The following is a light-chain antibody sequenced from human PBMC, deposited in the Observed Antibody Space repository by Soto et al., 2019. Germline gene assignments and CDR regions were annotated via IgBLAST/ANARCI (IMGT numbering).Light chain of an antibody. CDR1: QHVSSN. J-gene: IGKJ2*01. CDR2: RAS. Sequence: EIVMTQSPATLSVSPGVSATLSCRASQHVSSNFAWYRQKPGQAPPLLIYRASTRATGIPARFSGSGSGTEFTPTDSSLQSEDVAVYYCQQYNNWPYPLGQKTKLEI. CDR3: QQYNNWPYP. V-gene: IGKV3-15*01.